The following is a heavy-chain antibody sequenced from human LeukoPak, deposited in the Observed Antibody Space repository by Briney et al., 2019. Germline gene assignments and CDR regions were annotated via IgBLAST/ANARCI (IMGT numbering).Heavy chain of an antibody. CDR2: INPNSGGT. D-gene: IGHD3-22*01. CDR1: AYSFTYYY. Sequence: ASVKVSCKASAYSFTYYYIHWVRQAPGQGLEWVGRINPNSGGTDYAQKFQGRVTMTRDTSISTAYVELSRLRSDDTAVYYCARASPTYYFDSSGYYYGDHWGQGTLVIVSS. J-gene: IGHJ4*02. CDR3: ARASPTYYFDSSGYYYGDH. V-gene: IGHV1-2*06.